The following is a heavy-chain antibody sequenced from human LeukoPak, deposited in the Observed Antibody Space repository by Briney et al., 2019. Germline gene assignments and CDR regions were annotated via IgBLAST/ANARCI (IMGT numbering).Heavy chain of an antibody. CDR3: ARAPYMSAAAGPYGMDV. CDR1: GYTFTGYY. CDR2: INPNSGGT. Sequence: ASVKVSCKASGYTFTGYYMHWVRQAPGQGLEWMGWINPNSGGTNYAQKFQGRVTMTRDTSISTAYMELSRLRSDDTAVYYCARAPYMSAAAGPYGMDVWGQGTTVTVSS. V-gene: IGHV1-2*02. D-gene: IGHD2-2*01. J-gene: IGHJ6*02.